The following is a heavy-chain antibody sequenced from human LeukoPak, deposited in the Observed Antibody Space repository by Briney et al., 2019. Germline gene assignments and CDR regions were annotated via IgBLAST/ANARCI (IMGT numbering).Heavy chain of an antibody. D-gene: IGHD2-21*02. CDR1: GFTFSSFS. CDR2: ISTSSSYI. V-gene: IGHV3-21*01. CDR3: ASLVVVTAMDYYYGMDV. J-gene: IGHJ6*02. Sequence: GSPRLSCAASGFTFSSFSMNWVRQAPGKGLEWVSSISTSSSYIYYANSVKDRFTISRDNAKNSLYLQMNSLRAEDTAVYYCASLVVVTAMDYYYGMDVWGQGTTVTVSS.